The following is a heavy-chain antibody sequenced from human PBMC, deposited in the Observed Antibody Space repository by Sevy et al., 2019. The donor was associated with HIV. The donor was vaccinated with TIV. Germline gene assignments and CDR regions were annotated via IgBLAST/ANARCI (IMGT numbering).Heavy chain of an antibody. CDR3: ARAPSRVRALDI. Sequence: SETLSLTCAVYVGSFRGYYWTWIRQPPGKGLEWIGEINHSGIANYNPSLKSRVTISEDTSKNQFSLKLISVTAADTAVYFCARAPSRVRALDIWGQGTMVTVSS. V-gene: IGHV4-34*01. J-gene: IGHJ3*02. D-gene: IGHD1-1*01. CDR1: VGSFRGYY. CDR2: INHSGIA.